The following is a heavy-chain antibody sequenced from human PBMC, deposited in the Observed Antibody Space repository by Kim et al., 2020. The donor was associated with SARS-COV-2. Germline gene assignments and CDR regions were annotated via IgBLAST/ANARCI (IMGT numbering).Heavy chain of an antibody. CDR2: IKSKTDGGTT. D-gene: IGHD3-10*01. CDR3: TTLPEITMVRGVPRGPNCYYYYGMDF. V-gene: IGHV3-15*01. J-gene: IGHJ6*02. Sequence: GGSLRLSCAASGFTFSNAWMSWVRQAPGKGLEWVGRIKSKTDGGTTDYAAPVKGRFTISRDDSKNTLYLQMNSLKTEDTAVYYCTTLPEITMVRGVPRGPNCYYYYGMDFWGQGTTVTVSS. CDR1: GFTFSNAW.